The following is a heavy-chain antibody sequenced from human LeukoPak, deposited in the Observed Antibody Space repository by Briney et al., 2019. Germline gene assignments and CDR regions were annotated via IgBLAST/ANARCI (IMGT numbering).Heavy chain of an antibody. CDR2: INTDGSST. V-gene: IGHV3-74*01. J-gene: IGHJ4*02. CDR1: GFPFSSYW. D-gene: IGHD2-2*01. Sequence: GGSLRLSCAVSGFPFSSYWMDWVRQAPGKRPVWVSRINTDGSSTDYADSVKGRFTISRDNAKNTLYLQLNSLTADDTAIYYCARNASLYYVDHWGQGTLVTVSS. CDR3: ARNASLYYVDH.